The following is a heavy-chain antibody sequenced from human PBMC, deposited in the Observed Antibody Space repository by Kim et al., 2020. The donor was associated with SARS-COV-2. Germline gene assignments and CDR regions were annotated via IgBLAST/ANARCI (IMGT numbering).Heavy chain of an antibody. CDR3: ARDISAAL. CDR2: GSIT. J-gene: IGHJ4*02. D-gene: IGHD6-13*01. Sequence: GSITDYADSVKGRCTTSRDNSKSTLYLQMNSLRAEDTAVYYCARDISAALWGQGTLVTVSS. V-gene: IGHV3-53*01.